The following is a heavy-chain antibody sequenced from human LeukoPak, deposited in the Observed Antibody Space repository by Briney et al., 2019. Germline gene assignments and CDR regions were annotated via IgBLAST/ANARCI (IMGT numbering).Heavy chain of an antibody. V-gene: IGHV3-74*01. D-gene: IGHD3-10*01. CDR3: ASRGYYGSV. CDR2: INSDGSST. Sequence: GGSLRLSCAASGFTFSSYWMHWVRQAPGKGLLWVSRINSDGSSTSYADSVKGRFTISRDNAKNSLYLQMNSLRAEDTALYYCASRGYYGSVWGQGTMVTVSS. CDR1: GFTFSSYW. J-gene: IGHJ3*01.